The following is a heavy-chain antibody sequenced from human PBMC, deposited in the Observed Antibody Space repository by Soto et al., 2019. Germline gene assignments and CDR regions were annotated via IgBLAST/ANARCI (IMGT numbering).Heavy chain of an antibody. J-gene: IGHJ6*02. Sequence: QVQLQESGPGLVKPSQTLSLTCTVSGGSVSSGGYYWSWIRQHPGKGLEWIGYIYYSGSTYYNPSLKSRVTISVDTSKNQFSLKLSSVTAADTAVYYCARSAYGSGISGMDVWDQGTTVTVSS. CDR3: ARSAYGSGISGMDV. CDR2: IYYSGST. CDR1: GGSVSSGGYY. D-gene: IGHD3-10*01. V-gene: IGHV4-31*03.